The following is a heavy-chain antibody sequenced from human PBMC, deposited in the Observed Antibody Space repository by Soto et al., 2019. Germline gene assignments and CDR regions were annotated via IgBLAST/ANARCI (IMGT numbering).Heavy chain of an antibody. CDR2: ISYDGSNK. D-gene: IGHD5-18*01. CDR3: ARDLGVDTAMSLDY. V-gene: IGHV3-30-3*01. Sequence: HPWGSLRLSCAASGFTFSSYAMHWVRQAPGKGLEWVAVISYDGSNKYYADSVKGRFTISRDNSKNTLYLQMNSLRAEDTAVYYCARDLGVDTAMSLDYWGQGTLVTVSS. CDR1: GFTFSSYA. J-gene: IGHJ4*02.